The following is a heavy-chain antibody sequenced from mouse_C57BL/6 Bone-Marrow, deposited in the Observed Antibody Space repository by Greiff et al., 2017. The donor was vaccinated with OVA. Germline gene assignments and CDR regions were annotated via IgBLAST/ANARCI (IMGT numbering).Heavy chain of an antibody. Sequence: EVQGVESGAELVRPGASVKLSCTASGFTFTDDYMHWVKQRPEQGLEWIGWIDPENGDTEYASKFQGKATITADTSSNTAYLQLSSLTSEDTAVYYCTSYGNLDYWGQGTTLTVSS. V-gene: IGHV14-4*01. CDR1: GFTFTDDY. D-gene: IGHD2-1*01. CDR3: TSYGNLDY. CDR2: IDPENGDT. J-gene: IGHJ2*01.